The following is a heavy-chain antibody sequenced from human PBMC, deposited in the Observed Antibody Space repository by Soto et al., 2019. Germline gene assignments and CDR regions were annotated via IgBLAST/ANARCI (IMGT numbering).Heavy chain of an antibody. J-gene: IGHJ4*02. Sequence: ASVKVSCKASGGTFSSYAISWVRQAPGQELEWMGGIIPIFGTANYAQKFQGRVTITADESTSTAYMELSSLRSEDTAVYYCASRGSSYGARVVSEDFGYWGQGTLVTVSS. CDR3: ASRGSSYGARVVSEDFGY. CDR2: IIPIFGTA. D-gene: IGHD5-18*01. V-gene: IGHV1-69*13. CDR1: GGTFSSYA.